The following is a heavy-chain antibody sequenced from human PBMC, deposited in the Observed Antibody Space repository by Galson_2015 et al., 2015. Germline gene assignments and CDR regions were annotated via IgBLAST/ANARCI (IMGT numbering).Heavy chain of an antibody. V-gene: IGHV1-69*13. CDR3: ARGGIVVVPAATHYYGMDV. D-gene: IGHD2-2*01. J-gene: IGHJ6*02. CDR2: IIPIFGTA. CDR1: GGTFSSYA. Sequence: SVKVSCKASGGTFSSYAISWVRQAPGQGLEWMGGIIPIFGTANYAQKFQGRVTITADESTSTAYMELSSLRSEDTAVYYCARGGIVVVPAATHYYGMDVWGQGTTVTVSS.